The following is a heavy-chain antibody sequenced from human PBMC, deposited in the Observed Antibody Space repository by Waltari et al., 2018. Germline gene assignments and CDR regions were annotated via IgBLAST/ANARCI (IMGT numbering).Heavy chain of an antibody. CDR3: AKNRRGYDSGWSYFDY. D-gene: IGHD6-19*01. CDR2: INLDGSEK. Sequence: EVQLVESGGALVQPGGSVRPSCVASGFTFSRCGVYWVGQGPGKGLEWVANINLDGSEKYYVNSVRGRFDISRDNAKNSLYLQMNNLRAEDTAVYYCAKNRRGYDSGWSYFDYWGQGTLVTVSS. V-gene: IGHV3-7*01. CDR1: GFTFSRCG. J-gene: IGHJ4*02.